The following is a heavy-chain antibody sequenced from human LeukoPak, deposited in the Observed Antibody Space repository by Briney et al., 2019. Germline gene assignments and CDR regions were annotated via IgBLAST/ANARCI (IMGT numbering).Heavy chain of an antibody. CDR3: AKMGGGSYGYYYGMDV. Sequence: PGGSLRLSCAASGFTFSSYAMSWVRQAPGKGLEWVSAISGSGGSTYYADSVKGRFTISRDNSKNTLYLQMNSLRAEDTAVYYCAKMGGGSYGYYYGMDVGGQGTTVTVSS. CDR2: ISGSGGST. J-gene: IGHJ6*02. V-gene: IGHV3-23*01. D-gene: IGHD5-18*01. CDR1: GFTFSSYA.